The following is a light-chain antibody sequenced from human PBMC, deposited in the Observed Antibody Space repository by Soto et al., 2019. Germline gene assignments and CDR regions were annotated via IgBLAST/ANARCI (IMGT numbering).Light chain of an antibody. V-gene: IGKV3-20*01. CDR3: QQYNIWPLWT. Sequence: EIVLTQSPGTLSLSPGERATLSCRASQSVSSSYLAWYQQKPGQAPRLLIYGASNRATGIPDRFSGSGSGTDFTLTISSLQSEDFAVYFCQQYNIWPLWTFGQGTKVDIK. J-gene: IGKJ1*01. CDR2: GAS. CDR1: QSVSSSY.